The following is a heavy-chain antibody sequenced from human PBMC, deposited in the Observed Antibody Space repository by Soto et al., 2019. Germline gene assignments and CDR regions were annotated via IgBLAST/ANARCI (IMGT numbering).Heavy chain of an antibody. Sequence: EVHLVESGGGLGQPGGSLRLSCAASGFTFNNYDMHWVRQVPGKGLEWVSGIGILGDTYYPGSVNGRFTISRENAKNSLYLQMNSLTAGDTAVYYCARGVLGPGDYYHGMDVWGQGTTVTVSS. D-gene: IGHD7-27*01. CDR1: GFTFNNYD. CDR3: ARGVLGPGDYYHGMDV. V-gene: IGHV3-13*01. CDR2: IGILGDT. J-gene: IGHJ6*02.